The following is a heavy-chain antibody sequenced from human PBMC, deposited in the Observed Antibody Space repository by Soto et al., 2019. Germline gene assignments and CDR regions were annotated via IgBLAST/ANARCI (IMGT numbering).Heavy chain of an antibody. J-gene: IGHJ4*02. CDR1: GGSFSGYY. V-gene: IGHV4-34*01. CDR3: ARGQTTGTIFDY. CDR2: INHSGST. D-gene: IGHD1-7*01. Sequence: SETLSLTCAVYGGSFSGYYWSWIRQPPGKGLEWIGEINHSGSTNYNPSLKSRVTISVDTSKNQFSLKLSSVTAADTAVYYCARGQTTGTIFDYWGQGTLVTVSS.